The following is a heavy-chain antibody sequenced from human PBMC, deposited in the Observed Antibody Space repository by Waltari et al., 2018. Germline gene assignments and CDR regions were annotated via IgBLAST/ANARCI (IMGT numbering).Heavy chain of an antibody. J-gene: IGHJ4*02. CDR3: TRQDDYYGSGSYLYY. D-gene: IGHD3-10*01. Sequence: EVQLVESGGGLVQPGRSLRLSCTASGFTFGDYAMSWFRQAPGKGLEWVGFIRSKAYGGTTEYAASVKGRFTISRDDSKSIAYLQMNSLKTEDTAVYYCTRQDDYYGSGSYLYYWGQGTLVTVSS. CDR1: GFTFGDYA. V-gene: IGHV3-49*03. CDR2: IRSKAYGGTT.